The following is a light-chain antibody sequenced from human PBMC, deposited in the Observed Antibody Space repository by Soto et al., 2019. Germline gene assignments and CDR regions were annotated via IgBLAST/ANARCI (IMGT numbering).Light chain of an antibody. CDR3: QLYTSSSSA. CDR1: QSISSW. V-gene: IGKV1-5*03. J-gene: IGKJ1*01. CDR2: KTS. Sequence: DIQMTQSPSTLSASVGDRVTITCRASQSISSWLAWYQQKPGKAPKLLIYKTSSLESGVPSRFSGSGSGTEFTLTISSLQPDDFATYFCQLYTSSSSAFGQGTKVEFK.